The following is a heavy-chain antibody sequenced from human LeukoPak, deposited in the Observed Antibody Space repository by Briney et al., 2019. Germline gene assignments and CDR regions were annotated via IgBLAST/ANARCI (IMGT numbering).Heavy chain of an antibody. Sequence: SVKVSCKASGGTFSSYAISWVRQAPGQGLEWMGRIIPIFGIANYAQKFQGRVTITADKSTSTACMELSSLRSEDTAVYYCARDRYGITFGGVIAPMDVWGQGTTVTVSS. J-gene: IGHJ6*02. V-gene: IGHV1-69*04. CDR2: IIPIFGIA. D-gene: IGHD3-16*02. CDR3: ARDRYGITFGGVIAPMDV. CDR1: GGTFSSYA.